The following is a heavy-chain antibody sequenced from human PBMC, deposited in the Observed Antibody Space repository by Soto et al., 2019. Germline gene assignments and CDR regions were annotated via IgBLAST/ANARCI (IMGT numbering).Heavy chain of an antibody. D-gene: IGHD3-3*01. CDR3: ARPLDLYYDFWSGYSY. V-gene: IGHV3-30-3*01. CDR2: ISYDGSNK. J-gene: IGHJ4*02. Sequence: VQLLESGGGLVQPGGSLRLSCAASGFTFSSYAMSWVRQAPGKGLEWVAVISYDGSNKYYADSVKGRFTISRDNSKNTLYLQMNSLRAEDTAVYYCARPLDLYYDFWSGYSYWGQGTLVTVSS. CDR1: GFTFSSYA.